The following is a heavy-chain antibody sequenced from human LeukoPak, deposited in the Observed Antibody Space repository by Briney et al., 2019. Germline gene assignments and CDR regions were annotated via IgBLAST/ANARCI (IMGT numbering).Heavy chain of an antibody. CDR1: GGSISSGSYY. J-gene: IGHJ4*02. CDR2: IYTSGST. CDR3: ARELSGEVDY. V-gene: IGHV4-61*02. D-gene: IGHD7-27*01. Sequence: SETLSLTCTVSGGSISSGSYYWSWIRQPAGKGLEWIGRIYTSGSTNHNPSLKSRVTISVDTSKNQFSLKLSSVTAADTAVYYCARELSGEVDYWGQGTLVTVSS.